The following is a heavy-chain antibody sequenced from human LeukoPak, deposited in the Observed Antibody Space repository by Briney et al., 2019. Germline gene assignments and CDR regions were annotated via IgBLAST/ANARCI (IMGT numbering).Heavy chain of an antibody. J-gene: IGHJ4*02. D-gene: IGHD3-9*01. Sequence: PSETLSLTCAVYGGSFSGYYWSWLRQPPGKGQEWVGEINHRGSTNYNPSLKSRVTISVDTSKTQFSLKLSSVTAADTAVYYCAREPAYYDILTGYWGSVDYWGQGTLVTVSS. CDR2: INHRGST. CDR3: AREPAYYDILTGYWGSVDY. CDR1: GGSFSGYY. V-gene: IGHV4-34*01.